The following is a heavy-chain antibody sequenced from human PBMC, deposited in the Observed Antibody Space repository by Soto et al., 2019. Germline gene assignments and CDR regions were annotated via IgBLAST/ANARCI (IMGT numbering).Heavy chain of an antibody. D-gene: IGHD3-10*01. V-gene: IGHV3-15*01. CDR1: GFTFSNAW. Sequence: GGSLRLSCAASGFTFSNAWMSWVRQAPGKGLEWVGRIKSKTDGGTTDYAAPVKGRFTISREDSKNKLYLQMNSLKTDDTSVYYCTTVTGRLLWFWELRSKYDYYYYMDVWGKGTTVTVSS. CDR3: TTVTGRLLWFWELRSKYDYYYYMDV. CDR2: IKSKTDGGTT. J-gene: IGHJ6*03.